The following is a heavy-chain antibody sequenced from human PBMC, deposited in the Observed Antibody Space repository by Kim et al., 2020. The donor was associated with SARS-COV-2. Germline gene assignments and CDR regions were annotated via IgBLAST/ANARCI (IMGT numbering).Heavy chain of an antibody. V-gene: IGHV3-23*01. CDR1: GFTFSSYA. CDR3: AKGVRYYGSGSYYSYWYFDL. Sequence: GGSLRLSCAASGFTFSSYAMSWVRQAPGNGLEWVSAISGSGGSTYYADSVKGRFTISRDNSKNTLYLQMNSLRAEDTAVYYCAKGVRYYGSGSYYSYWYFDLWGRGTLVTVSS. CDR2: ISGSGGST. J-gene: IGHJ2*01. D-gene: IGHD3-10*01.